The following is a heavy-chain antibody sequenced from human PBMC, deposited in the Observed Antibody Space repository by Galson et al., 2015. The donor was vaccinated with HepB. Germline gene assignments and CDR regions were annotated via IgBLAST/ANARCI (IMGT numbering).Heavy chain of an antibody. D-gene: IGHD3-16*01. V-gene: IGHV4-59*08. CDR3: ARQAWGEWSESEFDY. Sequence: SETLSLTCTVSGGSISSYYWSWIRQPPGKGLEWIGYIYYSGSTNYNPSLKSRVTISVDTSKNQFSLKLSSVTAADTAVYYCARQAWGEWSESEFDYWGQGTLVTVSS. CDR1: GGSISSYY. CDR2: IYYSGST. J-gene: IGHJ4*02.